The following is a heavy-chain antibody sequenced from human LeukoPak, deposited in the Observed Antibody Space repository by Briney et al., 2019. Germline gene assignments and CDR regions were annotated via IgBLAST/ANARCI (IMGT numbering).Heavy chain of an antibody. J-gene: IGHJ6*03. Sequence: PSGTLSLTCAVYGGSFSGYYWSWIRQPPGKGLEWIGEINHSGSTNYNPSLKSRVTISVDTSKNQFSLKLSSVTAADTAVYYCARGPGITIPTHYYYYYMDVWGKGTTVTVSS. CDR1: GGSFSGYY. D-gene: IGHD3-3*01. CDR3: ARGPGITIPTHYYYYYMDV. CDR2: INHSGST. V-gene: IGHV4-34*01.